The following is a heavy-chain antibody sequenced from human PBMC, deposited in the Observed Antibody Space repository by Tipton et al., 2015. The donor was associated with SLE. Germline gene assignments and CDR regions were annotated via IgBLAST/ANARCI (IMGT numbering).Heavy chain of an antibody. D-gene: IGHD3-22*01. CDR2: IYHTGTT. Sequence: TLSLTCTVSGGSIRTHYWSWIRQPPGKGLGRIGYIYHTGTTNYNPSLKSRLSISVDTSKNQLFLRLSSVTAADTAVYYCARDKAMISVSYGMDVWGQGATVTVSS. CDR1: GGSIRTHY. CDR3: ARDKAMISVSYGMDV. V-gene: IGHV4-59*11. J-gene: IGHJ6*02.